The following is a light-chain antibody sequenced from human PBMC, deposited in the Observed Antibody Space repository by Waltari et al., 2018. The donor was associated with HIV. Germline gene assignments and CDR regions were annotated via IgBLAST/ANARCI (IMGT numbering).Light chain of an antibody. CDR2: VGTGVIVR. Sequence: QPVPTHAPSASASLGASRAHTCTLSSCNSTHNVDWYQQRPGKGPRFVRRVGTGVIVRSKGDGIPDRFSVLGSGLNRYLTIKNIQEEDESDYHCGADHGSGSNFVRVFGGGTKLTVL. CDR1: SCNSTHN. V-gene: IGLV9-49*01. CDR3: GADHGSGSNFVRV. J-gene: IGLJ3*02.